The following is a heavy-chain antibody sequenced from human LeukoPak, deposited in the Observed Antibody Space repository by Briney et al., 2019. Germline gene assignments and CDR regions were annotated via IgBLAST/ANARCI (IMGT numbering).Heavy chain of an antibody. Sequence: GGPLRLSCAASGFTFSNYGIHWVRQGPGKGLEWVAFIRYDGGSKYYADSVNGRFTISRDNSKNTVSLQMKSLRAEDTAVYYCAKDRRQLVFFFDFWGQGALVSVSS. CDR1: GFTFSNYG. CDR2: IRYDGGSK. D-gene: IGHD6-13*01. CDR3: AKDRRQLVFFFDF. J-gene: IGHJ4*02. V-gene: IGHV3-30*02.